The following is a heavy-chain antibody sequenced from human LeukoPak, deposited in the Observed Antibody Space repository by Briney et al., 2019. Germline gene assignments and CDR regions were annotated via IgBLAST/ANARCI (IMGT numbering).Heavy chain of an antibody. V-gene: IGHV3-74*01. Sequence: PGGSLRLSCAASGFTFSSYWMHWVRQAPGEGLVWVSRINSDGSSTNYAVSVKGRFTISRDNAKNTLYLQVNSLRAEDTAVYYCTRGYSSGSYEWGQGTMVTVSS. CDR1: GFTFSSYW. CDR3: TRGYSSGSYE. D-gene: IGHD3-10*01. J-gene: IGHJ3*01. CDR2: INSDGSST.